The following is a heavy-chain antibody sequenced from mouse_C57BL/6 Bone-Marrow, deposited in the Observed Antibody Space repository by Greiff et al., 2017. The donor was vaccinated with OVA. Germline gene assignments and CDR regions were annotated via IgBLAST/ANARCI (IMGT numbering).Heavy chain of an antibody. J-gene: IGHJ2*01. D-gene: IGHD1-1*01. Sequence: QVQLQQPGAELVKPGASVTLSCKASGYTFTSYWLHWVKPRPGQGLEWIGMIHPNSGSTNYNEKFKSKATMTVDKSSSTAYMQLSSLTSEDSAVYYCARIPYYYGSSYPDYWGQGTTLTVSS. V-gene: IGHV1-64*01. CDR1: GYTFTSYW. CDR3: ARIPYYYGSSYPDY. CDR2: IHPNSGST.